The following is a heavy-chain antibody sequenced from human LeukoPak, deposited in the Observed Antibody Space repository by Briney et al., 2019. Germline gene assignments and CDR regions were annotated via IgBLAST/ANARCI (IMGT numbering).Heavy chain of an antibody. V-gene: IGHV5-51*01. J-gene: IGHJ4*02. D-gene: IGHD3-22*01. Sequence: GESLKISCKGSGYSFISYWIGWVRQMPGKGLEGMGSIYPGDSDTRYSPSFQGQVTISADKSISTAYLQWSSLKASDTAMYYCARRGYYDSSGYYYEDYWGQGTLVTVSS. CDR1: GYSFISYW. CDR2: IYPGDSDT. CDR3: ARRGYYDSSGYYYEDY.